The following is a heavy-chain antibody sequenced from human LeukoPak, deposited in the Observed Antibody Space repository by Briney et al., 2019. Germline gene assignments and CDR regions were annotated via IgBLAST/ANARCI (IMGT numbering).Heavy chain of an antibody. CDR1: GYTFTNYG. D-gene: IGHD5-12*01. V-gene: IGHV1-18*01. J-gene: IGHJ3*01. Sequence: ASVKVSCKASGYTFTNYGISWVRQAPGQGLEWMAWISIHNGNTDYAQKFQGRVTMTTDTSTSTTYMELRSLRSDDTAMYFCARQTYDGYSGIRRGDDAFDVWGQGTMVTVSS. CDR2: ISIHNGNT. CDR3: ARQTYDGYSGIRRGDDAFDV.